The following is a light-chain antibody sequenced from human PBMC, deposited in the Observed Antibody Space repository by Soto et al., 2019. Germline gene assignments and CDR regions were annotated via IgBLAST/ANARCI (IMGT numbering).Light chain of an antibody. CDR3: QQYGSSPLT. CDR2: GAS. V-gene: IGKV3-20*01. Sequence: SPGERATLSCRASQSVSSSYLAWYQQKPGQAPRLLXCGASSRATGIPDRFSGSGSGTDFTLTISRLEPEDFAEYYCQQYGSSPLTFGGGTKVEIK. J-gene: IGKJ4*01. CDR1: QSVSSSY.